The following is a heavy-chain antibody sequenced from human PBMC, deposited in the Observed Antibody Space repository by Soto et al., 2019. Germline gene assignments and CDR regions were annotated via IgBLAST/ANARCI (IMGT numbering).Heavy chain of an antibody. J-gene: IGHJ5*02. CDR3: ARPRGSSSSRWFDP. V-gene: IGHV4-39*01. Sequence: QLQLQESGPGLVKPSETLSLTCTVSGGSISSSSYYWGWIRQPPGKGLEWIGSIYYSGSTYYNPSLKSRVTISVDTSKNQFSLKLSSVTAADTAVYYCARPRGSSSSRWFDPWGQGTLVTVSS. CDR2: IYYSGST. CDR1: GGSISSSSYY. D-gene: IGHD6-6*01.